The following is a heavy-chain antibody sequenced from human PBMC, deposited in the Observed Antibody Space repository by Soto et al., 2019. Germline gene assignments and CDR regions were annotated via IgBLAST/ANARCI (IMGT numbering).Heavy chain of an antibody. CDR1: GGSISSGGYY. D-gene: IGHD3-22*01. Sequence: LSLTCTVSGGSISSGGYYWSWIRQHPGKGLEWIGYIYYSGSTYYNPSLKSRVTISVDPSKNQFSLKLSSVTAADTAVYYCARGGYYYDSSGYYYFDYWGQGTLVTVSS. J-gene: IGHJ4*02. V-gene: IGHV4-31*03. CDR3: ARGGYYYDSSGYYYFDY. CDR2: IYYSGST.